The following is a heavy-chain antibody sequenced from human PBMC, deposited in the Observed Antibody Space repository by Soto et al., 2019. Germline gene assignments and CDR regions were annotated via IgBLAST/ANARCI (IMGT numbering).Heavy chain of an antibody. J-gene: IGHJ6*02. Sequence: GGSLSLSCAASGFTFSSYWMHWVRQAPGKGLVWVSRINSDGSSTSYADSVKGRFTISRDNAKNTLYLQMNSLRAEDTAVYYCARDTAYYDFWSGYYYYYYYGMDVWGQGTTVTVSS. D-gene: IGHD3-3*01. V-gene: IGHV3-74*01. CDR3: ARDTAYYDFWSGYYYYYYYGMDV. CDR1: GFTFSSYW. CDR2: INSDGSST.